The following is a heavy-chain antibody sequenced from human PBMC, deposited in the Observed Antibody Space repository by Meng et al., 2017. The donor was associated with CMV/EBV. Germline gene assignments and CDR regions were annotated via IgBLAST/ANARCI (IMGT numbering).Heavy chain of an antibody. Sequence: ASVKVSCKASGYTFTGYYMHWVRQAPGQGLEWMGWINPNSGGTNYAQKFQGRVTMTRDTSISTAYIELSRLRSDDTAVYYCARVLRYCSGGSCYSGGYYFDYWGQGTLVTVSS. D-gene: IGHD2-15*01. CDR2: INPNSGGT. CDR1: GYTFTGYY. CDR3: ARVLRYCSGGSCYSGGYYFDY. V-gene: IGHV1-2*02. J-gene: IGHJ4*02.